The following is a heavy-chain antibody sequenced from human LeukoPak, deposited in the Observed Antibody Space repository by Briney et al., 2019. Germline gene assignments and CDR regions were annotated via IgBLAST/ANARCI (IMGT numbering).Heavy chain of an antibody. Sequence: SQTLSLTCAVSGGSISSGGYSWSWIRQPPGKGLEWIGYIYHSGSTYYNPSLKSRVTISVDRSKNQFSLKLSSVTAVDTAVYYCARVALPRHFDYWGQGTLVTVSS. J-gene: IGHJ4*02. CDR1: GGSISSGGYS. CDR2: IYHSGST. CDR3: ARVALPRHFDY. V-gene: IGHV4-30-2*01.